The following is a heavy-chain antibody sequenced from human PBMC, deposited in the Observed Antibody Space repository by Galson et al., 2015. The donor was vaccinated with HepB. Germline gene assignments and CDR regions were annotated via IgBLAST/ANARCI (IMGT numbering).Heavy chain of an antibody. CDR1: GFTFSNYG. CDR3: ARIGDGYDHMGVYFNNGMDV. J-gene: IGHJ6*02. D-gene: IGHD5-12*01. Sequence: SLRLSCAASGFTFSNYGFHWIRQPPGKGLEWVAVISSDGTTNNYADSVKGRFTISRDNSESTLSLEMNSLRSDDRAVYYCARIGDGYDHMGVYFNNGMDVWGQGTTVTVAS. V-gene: IGHV3-30*04. CDR2: ISSDGTTN.